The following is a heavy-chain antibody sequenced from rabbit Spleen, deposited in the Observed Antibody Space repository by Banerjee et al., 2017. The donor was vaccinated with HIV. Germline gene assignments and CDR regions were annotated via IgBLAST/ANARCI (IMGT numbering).Heavy chain of an antibody. Sequence: QLDESGGGLVQAGGSLKLSCKAAGFDFSTYVMSWVRQAPGKGLEWIGAIYAGGGSIDYASWVNGRFTISSDNAQNTVDLQMNSLTAADTATYFCARWYIFYGMDLWGPGTLVTVS. D-gene: IGHD1-1*01. CDR1: GFDFSTYV. V-gene: IGHV1S7*01. J-gene: IGHJ6*01. CDR3: ARWYIFYGMDL. CDR2: IYAGGGSI.